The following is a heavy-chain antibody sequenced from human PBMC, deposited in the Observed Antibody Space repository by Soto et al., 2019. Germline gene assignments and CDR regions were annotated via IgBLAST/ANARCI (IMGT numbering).Heavy chain of an antibody. CDR3: AIEFPRVVILNGSDNEYFAFYI. J-gene: IGHJ3*02. Sequence: SETLSLTSAVYGGSLRGYYWSWIRQPPGKRLEWIGEINHSGSTNYNPSLKSRVTISVDTSKNQFSLKLSSVTAADLAVFFFAIEFPRVVILNGSDNEYFAFYICRQGTMVTVSS. CDR2: INHSGST. V-gene: IGHV4-34*01. CDR1: GGSLRGYY. D-gene: IGHD3-9*01.